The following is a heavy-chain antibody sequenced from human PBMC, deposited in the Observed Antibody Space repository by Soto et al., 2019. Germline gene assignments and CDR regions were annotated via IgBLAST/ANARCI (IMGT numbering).Heavy chain of an antibody. D-gene: IGHD1-26*01. V-gene: IGHV1-3*01. CDR2: IDAGNGNT. CDR1: GYTFTRNA. CDR3: ARAAGSGYYPLDY. Sequence: ASVKVSCKASGYTFTRNAIHWVRQAPGQRLEWIGKIDAGNGNTKYSHKLQGRVTITRDTSANIVYVELSSLRSEDTAVYYCARAAGSGYYPLDYWGHGTLVTVSS. J-gene: IGHJ4*01.